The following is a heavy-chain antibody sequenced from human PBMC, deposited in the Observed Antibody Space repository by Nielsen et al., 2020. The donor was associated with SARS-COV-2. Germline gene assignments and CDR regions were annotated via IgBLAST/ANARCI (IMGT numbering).Heavy chain of an antibody. Sequence: SETLSLTCTVSGASIGRYYWSWIRQPPGKGLEWFGYIYYSGSTNYNPSLKSRVTISVDTSKNQFSLKLRSVTAADTAVYYCARDQPYGDYFDYWGQGALVTVSS. V-gene: IGHV4-59*13. D-gene: IGHD4-17*01. CDR1: GASIGRYY. J-gene: IGHJ4*02. CDR2: IYYSGST. CDR3: ARDQPYGDYFDY.